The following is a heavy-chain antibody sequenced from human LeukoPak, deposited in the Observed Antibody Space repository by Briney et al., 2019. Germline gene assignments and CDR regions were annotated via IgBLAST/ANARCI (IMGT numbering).Heavy chain of an antibody. CDR2: INHSGST. CDR1: GGSFSGYY. Sequence: SETLSLTCAVYGGSFSGYYWSWIRQPPGKGLEWIGEINHSGSTNYNPSLKSRVTISVDTSKNQFSLKLSSVTAADTAVYYCAGRQEMATPHFDYWGQGTLVTVSS. CDR3: AGRQEMATPHFDY. D-gene: IGHD5-24*01. V-gene: IGHV4-34*01. J-gene: IGHJ4*02.